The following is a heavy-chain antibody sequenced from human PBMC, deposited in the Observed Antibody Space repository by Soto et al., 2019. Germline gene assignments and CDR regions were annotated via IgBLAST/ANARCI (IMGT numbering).Heavy chain of an antibody. V-gene: IGHV3-11*05. Sequence: PGGSLRLSCAASGFTFSDYYMSWIRQAPGKGLEWVSYISSSSSYTNYADSVKGRFTISRDNAKNSLYLQMNSLRAEDTAVYYCARVLLQAYYGSGSYVNAFDIWGQGTMVTVSS. D-gene: IGHD3-10*01. CDR1: GFTFSDYY. CDR2: ISSSSSYT. J-gene: IGHJ3*02. CDR3: ARVLLQAYYGSGSYVNAFDI.